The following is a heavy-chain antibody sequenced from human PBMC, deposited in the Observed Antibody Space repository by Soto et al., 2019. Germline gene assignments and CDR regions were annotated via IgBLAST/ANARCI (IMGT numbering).Heavy chain of an antibody. J-gene: IGHJ2*01. Sequence: GASVKVSCKASGDTLSSHWMHWVRQAPGQGLEWMGVINPSGKGTIYAQRLQGRVTMTRDTSTNTVYMELRYLRSEDTAFYYCARDNYYDSSGLKGWHFDLWGRGTLVTVSS. D-gene: IGHD3-22*01. CDR1: GDTLSSHW. CDR3: ARDNYYDSSGLKGWHFDL. V-gene: IGHV1-46*04. CDR2: INPSGKGT.